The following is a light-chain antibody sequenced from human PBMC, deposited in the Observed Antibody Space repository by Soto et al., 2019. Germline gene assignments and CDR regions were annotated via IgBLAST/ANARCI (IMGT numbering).Light chain of an antibody. Sequence: QSVLTQKPSASGTPGQRVTLVCSGSSYNIGSNTVNWYQQLPGTAPKLLTYSNTQRPSGVPDRFSGSKSGTSASLAISGLQSEDEADYYCAAWDDSLNGKVFGGGTKVTVL. CDR1: SYNIGSNT. CDR2: SNT. V-gene: IGLV1-44*01. J-gene: IGLJ3*02. CDR3: AAWDDSLNGKV.